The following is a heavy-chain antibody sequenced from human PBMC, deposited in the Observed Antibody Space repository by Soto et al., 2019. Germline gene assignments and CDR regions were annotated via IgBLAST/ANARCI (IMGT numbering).Heavy chain of an antibody. V-gene: IGHV1-18*01. CDR3: ARVGGALNYYDSSGRFDP. CDR1: GYTFTSYG. J-gene: IGHJ5*02. Sequence: RASVKVSCKASGYTFTSYGISWVRQAPGQGLEWMGWISAYNGDTNYAQKLQGGVTTTTDTSTSTAYMELRSLRSDDTAVYYCARVGGALNYYDSSGRFDPWGQGTLVTVSS. D-gene: IGHD3-22*01. CDR2: ISAYNGDT.